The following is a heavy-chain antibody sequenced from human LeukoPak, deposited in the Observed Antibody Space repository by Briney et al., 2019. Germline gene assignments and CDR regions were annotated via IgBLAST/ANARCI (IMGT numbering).Heavy chain of an antibody. CDR1: GFTFSTYS. V-gene: IGHV3-48*02. CDR3: ARVNMVGATHFDY. Sequence: SGGSLRLSCAAFGFTFSTYSMIWVRQAPGKGLEWVSYISSSGTTIYYADSVKGRFTISRDNAKHSLYLQMNSLRDDDTAVYYCARVNMVGATHFDYWGQGTLVTVSS. D-gene: IGHD1-26*01. CDR2: ISSSGTTI. J-gene: IGHJ4*02.